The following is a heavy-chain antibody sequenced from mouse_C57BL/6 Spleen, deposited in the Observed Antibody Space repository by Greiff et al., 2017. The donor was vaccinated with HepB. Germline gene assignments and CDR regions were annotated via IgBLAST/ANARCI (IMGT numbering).Heavy chain of an antibody. J-gene: IGHJ1*03. D-gene: IGHD1-1*01. CDR2: ISYDGSN. Sequence: EVKLMESGPGLVKPSQSLSLTCSVTGYSITSGYYWNWIRQFPGNKLEWMGYISYDGSNNYNPSLKNRISITRDTSKNQFFLKLNSVTTEDTATYYCASGGYYGTWYFDVWGTGTTVTVSS. V-gene: IGHV3-6*01. CDR3: ASGGYYGTWYFDV. CDR1: GYSITSGYY.